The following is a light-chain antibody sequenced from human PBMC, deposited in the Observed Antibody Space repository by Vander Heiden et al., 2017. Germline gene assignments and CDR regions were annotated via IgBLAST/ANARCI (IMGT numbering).Light chain of an antibody. Sequence: EIVLTQPQPTLPWSPGERAPLPCRASRSVSTYLPWSQQNAAQAPSLLIYAASKRTTGTPARCSGSAAGTVFTLTISSLAHEVFAVYYRQQRSNWITFGQGTRLELK. CDR3: QQRSNWIT. J-gene: IGKJ5*01. CDR1: RSVSTY. CDR2: AAS. V-gene: IGKV3-11*01.